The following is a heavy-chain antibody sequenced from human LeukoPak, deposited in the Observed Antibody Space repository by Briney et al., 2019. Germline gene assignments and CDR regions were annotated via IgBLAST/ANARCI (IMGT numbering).Heavy chain of an antibody. J-gene: IGHJ4*02. D-gene: IGHD3-3*01. CDR2: IYTSGST. V-gene: IGHV4-4*09. Sequence: SETLSLTCTVSGGSISSYYRSWIRQPPGKGLEWIGYIYTSGSTNYNPSLKSRVTISVDTSKNQFSLKLSSVTAADTAVYYCARGTIFGVAPDYWGQGTLVTVSS. CDR3: ARGTIFGVAPDY. CDR1: GGSISSYY.